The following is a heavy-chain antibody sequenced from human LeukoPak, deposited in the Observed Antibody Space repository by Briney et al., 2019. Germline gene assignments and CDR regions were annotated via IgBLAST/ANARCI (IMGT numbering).Heavy chain of an antibody. CDR1: GGSISSYY. CDR2: IYYSGST. Sequence: SETLSLTCTVSGGSISSYYWSWIRQPPGKGLEWIGYIYYSGSTNYNPSLKSRVTISVDTSKNQFSLKLSSVTAADTAVYYCARGNGSGSIGYYYYMDVWGKGTTVTVSS. CDR3: ARGNGSGSIGYYYYMDV. D-gene: IGHD3-10*01. V-gene: IGHV4-59*08. J-gene: IGHJ6*03.